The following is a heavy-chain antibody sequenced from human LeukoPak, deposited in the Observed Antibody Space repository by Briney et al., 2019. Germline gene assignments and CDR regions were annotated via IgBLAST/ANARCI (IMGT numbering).Heavy chain of an antibody. J-gene: IGHJ4*02. D-gene: IGHD3-9*01. CDR1: GFTFTNVW. CDR3: TTDLTAPY. CDR2: IKSKTDGGTI. Sequence: GGSLRLSCAASGFTFTNVWMSWVRQAPGKRLEWVGRIKSKTDGGTIDYAAPVKGRFTISRDDSKKTLYLHMNSLKIEDTAVYYCTTDLTAPYWGQGTPVTVSS. V-gene: IGHV3-15*01.